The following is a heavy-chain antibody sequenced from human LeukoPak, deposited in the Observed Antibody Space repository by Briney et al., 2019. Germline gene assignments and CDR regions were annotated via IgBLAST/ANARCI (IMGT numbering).Heavy chain of an antibody. D-gene: IGHD3-10*01. CDR3: ARDRGSGLDY. J-gene: IGHJ4*02. V-gene: IGHV3-48*03. CDR2: ISSSGSTI. CDR1: GFTFSSYE. Sequence: GGSLRLSCAASGFTFSSYEMNWVRQAPGKGLEWVSYISSSGSTIYYADSVKGRFTISRDNSKNTLYLQMNSLRAEDTAVYYCARDRGSGLDYWGQGTLVTVSS.